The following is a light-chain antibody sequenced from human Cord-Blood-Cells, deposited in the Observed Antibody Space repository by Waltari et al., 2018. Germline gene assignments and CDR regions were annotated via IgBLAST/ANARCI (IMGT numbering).Light chain of an antibody. CDR3: QQYDNLPFT. Sequence: DIQMTQSPSSLSASVGDRVTITCQASQDISNYLNCYQQKPGKAPKLLIYDASNLETGVPSRFSGSGSGTYFTFTISSLQPEDIATYYCQQYDNLPFTFGPGTKVDIK. V-gene: IGKV1-33*01. CDR2: DAS. J-gene: IGKJ3*01. CDR1: QDISNY.